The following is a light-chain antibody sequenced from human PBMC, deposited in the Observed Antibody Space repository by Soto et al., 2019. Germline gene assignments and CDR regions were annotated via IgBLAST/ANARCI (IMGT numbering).Light chain of an antibody. CDR2: DAS. CDR3: QQRTNWPRYT. J-gene: IGKJ2*01. Sequence: EIVLTQSPATLSLSPGERATLSCRASQSVSSYLAWYQQKPGQPPRLLIYDASNRATGIPARFSGSGSGTDFTLTISSLEPEDFAVYYCQQRTNWPRYTFGQGTKLEIK. CDR1: QSVSSY. V-gene: IGKV3-11*01.